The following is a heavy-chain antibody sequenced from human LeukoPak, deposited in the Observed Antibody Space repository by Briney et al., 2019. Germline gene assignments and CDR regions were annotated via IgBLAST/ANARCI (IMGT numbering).Heavy chain of an antibody. Sequence: PSETLSLTCTVSGGSISSSSYYWGWIRQPPGKGLEWIGSIYYSGSTYYNPSLKSRVTISVDTSKNQFSLKLSSVTAADTAVYYCARSILGSKYSSGWERPDAFDIWGQGTMVTVSS. CDR2: IYYSGST. J-gene: IGHJ3*02. V-gene: IGHV4-39*07. D-gene: IGHD6-19*01. CDR1: GGSISSSSYY. CDR3: ARSILGSKYSSGWERPDAFDI.